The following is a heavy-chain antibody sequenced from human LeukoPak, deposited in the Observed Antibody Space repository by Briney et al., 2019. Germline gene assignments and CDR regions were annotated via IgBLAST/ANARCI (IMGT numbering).Heavy chain of an antibody. CDR2: ISSDGGTK. CDR3: ARKGSSSWYGGGLAY. J-gene: IGHJ4*02. CDR1: GFTFSNYP. V-gene: IGHV3-30-3*01. D-gene: IGHD6-13*01. Sequence: GGSLRLSCAASGFTFSNYPMHWVRQAPGKGLEWLAVISSDGGTKYYADSVQGRFTVSRDNSQNTLSLQMNSLRPEDTAVFYCARKGSSSWYGGGLAYWGQGILVTVSS.